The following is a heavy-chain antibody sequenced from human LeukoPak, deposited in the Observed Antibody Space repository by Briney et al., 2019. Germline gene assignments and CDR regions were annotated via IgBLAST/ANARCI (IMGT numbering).Heavy chain of an antibody. CDR2: VNGGNVKE. J-gene: IGHJ4*02. Sequence: ASVEVSCKASGYTFTNYAIHWARQAPGQRFGWRGWVNGGNVKEKYLQKFEGRVTIPRDTPESTGYMELSSLRSEDTGVYLCARSSGSHYFDHWAQGTLVRVPS. CDR3: ARSSGSHYFDH. V-gene: IGHV1-3*01. CDR1: GYTFTNYA. D-gene: IGHD3-10*01.